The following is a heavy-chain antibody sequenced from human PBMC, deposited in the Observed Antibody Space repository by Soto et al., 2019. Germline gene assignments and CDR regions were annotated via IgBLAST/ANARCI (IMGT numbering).Heavy chain of an antibody. J-gene: IGHJ6*02. CDR3: ARGNVRYGMDV. D-gene: IGHD1-1*01. CDR1: GYTFTGYY. Sequence: ASVKVSCKASGYTFTGYYMHWVRQAPGQGLEWMGWINPNSGGTSYAQKFQGWVTMTRDTSISTAYMELSRLRSDDTAVYYCARGNVRYGMDVWGQGTTVTVSS. CDR2: INPNSGGT. V-gene: IGHV1-2*04.